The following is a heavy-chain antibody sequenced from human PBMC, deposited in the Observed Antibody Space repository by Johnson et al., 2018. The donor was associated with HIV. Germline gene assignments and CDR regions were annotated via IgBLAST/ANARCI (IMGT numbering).Heavy chain of an antibody. D-gene: IGHD1-26*01. J-gene: IGHJ3*02. CDR2: IRYDGSNK. CDR1: GFIFSSYG. V-gene: IGHV3-30*02. Sequence: QVQLVESGGGVVQPGRSRRLSCAASGFIFSSYGMHWVRQAPGKGLEWVAFIRYDGSNKYYAESVQGRFNISRDNPKNTLYLQMDSLRIEDTAVYYRAVLRTGGLRVGNFDIWGQGTMVTVSS. CDR3: AVLRTGGLRVGNFDI.